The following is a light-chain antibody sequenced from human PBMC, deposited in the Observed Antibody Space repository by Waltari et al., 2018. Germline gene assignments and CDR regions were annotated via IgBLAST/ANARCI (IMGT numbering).Light chain of an antibody. CDR1: SSDIGGYNY. CDR2: DVS. Sequence: QAALTQPPSVSGSPGQSVTISCTGTSSDIGGYNYVSWYQQHPGKAPKLMIYDVSKRPSGVSDRFSGSKSGNTASLTISWLQAEDEADYYCSSYAGSNTLLFGGGTRLTVL. J-gene: IGLJ2*01. CDR3: SSYAGSNTLL. V-gene: IGLV2-11*01.